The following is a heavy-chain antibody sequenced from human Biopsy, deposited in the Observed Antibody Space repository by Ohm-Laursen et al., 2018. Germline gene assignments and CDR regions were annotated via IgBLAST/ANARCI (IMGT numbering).Heavy chain of an antibody. J-gene: IGHJ3*01. CDR3: ARNIMNPIGGLVARSDVFDV. V-gene: IGHV1-2*02. Sequence: ASVKASCKASGYTFTDYFLHWVRQAPGQGPEWMGWTSLSRGGTNYAQKFQGGVTMIRNTSATTGYMELSSLRSDDTAVYYCARNIMNPIGGLVARSDVFDVWGQGTMVTVSS. CDR1: GYTFTDYF. D-gene: IGHD3-16*02. CDR2: TSLSRGGT.